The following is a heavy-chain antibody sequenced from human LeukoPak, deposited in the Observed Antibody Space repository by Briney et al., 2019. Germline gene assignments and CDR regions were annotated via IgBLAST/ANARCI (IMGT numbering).Heavy chain of an antibody. Sequence: PGGSLRLSCAASGFTFSSYAMSWVRQAPGKGLEWVSAISGSGSTYYADSVKGRFTVSRDNSKNTLFLQMNSLRAEDTAVYYCAKDGGLWVSAHWGDSWGRGTLVTVSS. D-gene: IGHD7-27*01. J-gene: IGHJ4*02. CDR3: AKDGGLWVSAHWGDS. V-gene: IGHV3-23*01. CDR2: ISGSGST. CDR1: GFTFSSYA.